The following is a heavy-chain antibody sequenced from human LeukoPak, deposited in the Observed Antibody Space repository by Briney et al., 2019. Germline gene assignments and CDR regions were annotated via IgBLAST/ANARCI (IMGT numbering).Heavy chain of an antibody. J-gene: IGHJ4*02. CDR3: ARQRGGSWVNDY. V-gene: IGHV4-39*01. D-gene: IGHD1-26*01. Sequence: SETLSLTCTVSDASISSSYFYWRWIRPPPGKGLEWIGNVFHSGSIHYSPSLKSRVTISVDTSRKQFSLRLSAATAADTAVYYCARQRGGSWVNDYWGQGTLVTVSS. CDR2: VFHSGSI. CDR1: DASISSSYFY.